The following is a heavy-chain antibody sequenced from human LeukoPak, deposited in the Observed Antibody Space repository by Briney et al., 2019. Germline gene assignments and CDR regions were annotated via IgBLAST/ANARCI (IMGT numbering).Heavy chain of an antibody. CDR2: ISYDGSNK. J-gene: IGHJ4*02. V-gene: IGHV3-30*18. CDR3: AKLAQVVAATTDFDY. CDR1: GFTFSSYG. Sequence: GGSLRLSCAASGFTFSSYGMHWVRQAPGKGLEWVAVISYDGSNKYYADSVKGRFAISRDNSKNTLYLQMNSLRAEDTAVYYCAKLAQVVAATTDFDYWGQGTLVTVSS. D-gene: IGHD2-15*01.